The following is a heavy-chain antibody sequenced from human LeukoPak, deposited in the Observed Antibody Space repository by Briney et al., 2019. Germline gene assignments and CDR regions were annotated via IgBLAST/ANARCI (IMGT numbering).Heavy chain of an antibody. CDR2: IYYSGST. D-gene: IGHD3-22*01. Sequence: SETLSLTCTVSGGSISSHCWSWIRQPPGKGLEWIGYIYYSGSTNYNPSLKSRVTISVDTSKNQFSLKLSSVTAADTAVYYCARADQYNMIVNYWGQGTLVTVSS. V-gene: IGHV4-59*11. CDR1: GGSISSHC. CDR3: ARADQYNMIVNY. J-gene: IGHJ4*02.